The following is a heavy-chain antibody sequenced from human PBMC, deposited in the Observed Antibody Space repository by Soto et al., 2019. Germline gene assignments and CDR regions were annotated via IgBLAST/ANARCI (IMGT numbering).Heavy chain of an antibody. V-gene: IGHV3-23*01. CDR2: ISGSGGST. J-gene: IGHJ3*02. D-gene: IGHD1-26*01. CDR3: AKGIRPAREWEPLTMAFDI. CDR1: GFTFSSYA. Sequence: EVQLLESGGGLVQPGGSLRLSCAASGFTFSSYAMSWVRQAPGKGLEWVPAISGSGGSTYYADSVKGRFTISRDNSKNTLYLQMNSLRAEDTAVYYCAKGIRPAREWEPLTMAFDIWGQGTMVTVSS.